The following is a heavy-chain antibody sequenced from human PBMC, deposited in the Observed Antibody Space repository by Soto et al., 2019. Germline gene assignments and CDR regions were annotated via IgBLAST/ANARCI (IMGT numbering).Heavy chain of an antibody. V-gene: IGHV4-34*01. Sequence: QVQLQQWGAGLLKPSETLSLTCAVYGGSFSGYYWSWIHQPPGKGMEWIGEINHSGSTNYNPSLKRRVTRAVDTSKNQFSLKLSSVTAADTAVYYCARGAAADYRGQGTLVTVSS. CDR3: ARGAAADY. CDR1: GGSFSGYY. CDR2: INHSGST. J-gene: IGHJ4*02. D-gene: IGHD6-13*01.